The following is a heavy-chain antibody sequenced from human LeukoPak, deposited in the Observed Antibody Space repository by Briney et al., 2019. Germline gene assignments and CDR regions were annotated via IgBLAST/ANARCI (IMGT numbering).Heavy chain of an antibody. Sequence: SETLSLTCTVSGGSISSYYWGWIRQPPGKGLEWIGYIYYNGITNYNPSLKSRVTISLDTSKNQFSLELSSVTAADTAMYYCARAVQSKTYYDFLTAYFGPSWFDPWGQGTLVTVSS. J-gene: IGHJ5*02. V-gene: IGHV4-59*01. CDR1: GGSISSYY. D-gene: IGHD3-9*01. CDR2: IYYNGIT. CDR3: ARAVQSKTYYDFLTAYFGPSWFDP.